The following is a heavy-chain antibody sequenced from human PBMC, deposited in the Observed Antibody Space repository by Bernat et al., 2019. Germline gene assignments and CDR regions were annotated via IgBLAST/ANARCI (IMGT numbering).Heavy chain of an antibody. Sequence: FTSYGIRWVRQAPAQGLERMGWISAYNGNTNYAQKLQGRVTMTTDTSTSTAYMELRSLVSDETAVYYCAGNLLISKLPVVDSSGLDDWG. V-gene: IGHV1-18*01. CDR3: AGNLLISKLPVVDSSGLDD. J-gene: IGHJ4*01. CDR1: FTSYG. CDR2: ISAYNGNT. D-gene: IGHD3-22*01.